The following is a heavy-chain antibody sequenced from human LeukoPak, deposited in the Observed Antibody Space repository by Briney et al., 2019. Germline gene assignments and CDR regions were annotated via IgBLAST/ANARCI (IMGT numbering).Heavy chain of an antibody. CDR3: ARDKGGGYSDY. V-gene: IGHV4-59*01. CDR1: GGSFSGYY. Sequence: SETLSLTCAVYGGSFSGYYWSWIRQPPGKGLEWIEYIYYSGSTNYNPSLKSRVTISVDTSKNQFSLKLNSATAADTAVYYCARDKGGGYSDYWGQGTLVTVSS. J-gene: IGHJ4*02. CDR2: IYYSGST. D-gene: IGHD3-16*01.